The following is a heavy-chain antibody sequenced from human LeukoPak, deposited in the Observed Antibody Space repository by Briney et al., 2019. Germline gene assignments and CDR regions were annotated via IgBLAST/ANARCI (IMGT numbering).Heavy chain of an antibody. CDR2: IYTSGST. D-gene: IGHD3-10*01. CDR3: ARGIGMVRDQGSTKVWYFDL. CDR1: GGSISSYY. J-gene: IGHJ2*01. V-gene: IGHV4-4*07. Sequence: SETLSLTCTVSGGSISSYYWSWIRQPAGKGLEWIGRIYTSGSTNYNPSLKSRVTMSVDTSKNQFSLKLSSVTAADTAVYYCARGIGMVRDQGSTKVWYFDLWGRGTLVTVSS.